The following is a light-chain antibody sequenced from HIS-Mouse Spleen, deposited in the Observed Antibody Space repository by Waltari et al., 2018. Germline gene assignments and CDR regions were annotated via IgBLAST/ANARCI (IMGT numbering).Light chain of an antibody. CDR2: DVS. J-gene: IGLJ3*02. Sequence: QSALTQPASVSGSPGQSITISCTGTSSDVGGYNYVSWYQQHPGKALKLMIYDVSNRPSGVSNRFSGSKSSNTASLTISGLQAEDEADYYCSSYTSSSTWVFGGGTRLTVL. CDR1: SSDVGGYNY. CDR3: SSYTSSSTWV. V-gene: IGLV2-14*03.